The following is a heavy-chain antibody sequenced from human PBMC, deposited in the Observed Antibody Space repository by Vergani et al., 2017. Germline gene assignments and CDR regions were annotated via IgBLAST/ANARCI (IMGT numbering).Heavy chain of an antibody. J-gene: IGHJ5*02. D-gene: IGHD3-22*01. CDR1: GGSISGSSYY. V-gene: IGHV4-39*01. CDR2: IYYSGST. CDR3: ARHMKAVGIPIWFDP. Sequence: QLQLQESGPGLVKPSETLSLTCTVSGGSISGSSYYWGWIRQPPGKGLEWIGSIYYSGSTYYNPSLKSRVTISVDTSKNHFSLKLSSVTAADTAVYYCARHMKAVGIPIWFDPWGQGTLVTVSS.